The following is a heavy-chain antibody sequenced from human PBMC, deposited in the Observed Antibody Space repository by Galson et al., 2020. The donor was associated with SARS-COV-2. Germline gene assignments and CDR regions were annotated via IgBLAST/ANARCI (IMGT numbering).Heavy chain of an antibody. J-gene: IGHJ3*02. CDR3: ARDRGYCSSTSCYTADAFDI. CDR2: IYSGGST. V-gene: IGHV3-53*04. D-gene: IGHD2-2*02. CDR1: GFTVSSNY. Sequence: GGSLRLSCAASGFTVSSNYMSWVRQAPGKGLEWVSVIYSGGSTYYADSVKGRFTISRHNSKNTLYLQMNSLRAEDTAVYYCARDRGYCSSTSCYTADAFDIWGQGTMVTVSS.